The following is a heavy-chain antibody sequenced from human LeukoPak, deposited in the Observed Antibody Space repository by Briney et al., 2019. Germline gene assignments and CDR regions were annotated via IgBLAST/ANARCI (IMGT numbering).Heavy chain of an antibody. V-gene: IGHV1-2*02. CDR2: INPNSGGA. Sequence: ASVKVSCKASGYTFTGYYMHSVRQAPGQGVECMGWINPNSGGANYAQKLQGRVTMTRDTSISTAYMELSRLRSDDTAVYYCARGPYCSGGSCYKNFDYWGQGTLVTVSS. J-gene: IGHJ4*02. D-gene: IGHD2-15*01. CDR3: ARGPYCSGGSCYKNFDY. CDR1: GYTFTGYY.